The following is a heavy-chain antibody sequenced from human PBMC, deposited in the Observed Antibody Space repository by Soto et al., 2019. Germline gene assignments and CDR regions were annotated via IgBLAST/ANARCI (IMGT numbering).Heavy chain of an antibody. CDR2: ISSYGADR. CDR1: GFTFNSYA. CDR3: VKEGYMRSDWYGQFDY. V-gene: IGHV3-64D*06. D-gene: IGHD6-19*01. J-gene: IGHJ4*02. Sequence: PGGSLRLSCSASGFTFNSYAMHWVRQAPGKGLEFVSAISSYGADRYYADSMKGRFAISRDNSKNTLYLQMSSLRAEDTALYYCVKEGYMRSDWYGQFDYWGQGALVTVSS.